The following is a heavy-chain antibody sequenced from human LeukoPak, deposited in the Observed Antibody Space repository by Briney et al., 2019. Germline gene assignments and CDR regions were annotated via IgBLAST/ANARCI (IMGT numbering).Heavy chain of an antibody. CDR1: GFTFSDYY. V-gene: IGHV3-11*01. D-gene: IGHD2-2*01. CDR2: ISSSGSTI. CDR3: ARDCSSTSCYPIIEDY. Sequence: GGSLRLSCAASGFTFSDYYMSWIRQAPGKGLEWVSYISSSGSTIYYADSVKGRFTISRDNAKNSLYLQMNSLRAEDTAVYYCARDCSSTSCYPIIEDYWGQGTLVTVSS. J-gene: IGHJ4*02.